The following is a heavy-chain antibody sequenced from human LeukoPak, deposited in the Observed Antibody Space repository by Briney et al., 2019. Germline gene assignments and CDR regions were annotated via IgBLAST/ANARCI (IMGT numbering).Heavy chain of an antibody. CDR2: IKNDGTGT. J-gene: IGHJ5*02. Sequence: GGSLRLSCAASGFTFSDYWMHWVRQVPGKGLVWVSRIKNDGTGTTYAASVKGRFTISRDNSKNTLYLQMNSLRAEDTAVYYCAKEEGFRWFDPWGQGTLVTVSS. CDR1: GFTFSDYW. CDR3: AKEEGFRWFDP. V-gene: IGHV3-74*03.